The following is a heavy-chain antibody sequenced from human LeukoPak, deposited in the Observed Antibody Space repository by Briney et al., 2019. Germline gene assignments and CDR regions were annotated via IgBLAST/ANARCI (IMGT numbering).Heavy chain of an antibody. J-gene: IGHJ6*03. CDR1: GYSISSGYY. D-gene: IGHD3-10*01. CDR2: IYHSGST. Sequence: SETLSLTCAVSGYSISSGYYWGWIRKPPGKGLEWIGGIYHSGSTYYNPSFKSRVTISVDTSKNQFSLKLSSVTAADTAVYYCARDRELLWFGELSEYYYMDVWGKGTRVTVSS. V-gene: IGHV4-38-2*02. CDR3: ARDRELLWFGELSEYYYMDV.